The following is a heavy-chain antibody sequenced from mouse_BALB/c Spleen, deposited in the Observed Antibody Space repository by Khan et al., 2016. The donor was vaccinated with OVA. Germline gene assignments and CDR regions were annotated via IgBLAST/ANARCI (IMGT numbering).Heavy chain of an antibody. CDR2: INPHIGET. CDR3: ARIYRSDFDY. D-gene: IGHD1-1*01. CDR1: GYSFTGYC. V-gene: IGHV1-20*02. Sequence: EVQLQQSGPELVKPGASVKISCKASGYSFTGYCMNWVMQSHGKSLEWIGRINPHIGETFYNQKFKGKATLTVDESSSTAHMELRSLASEDSAVYYCARIYRSDFDYWGQGTTLTVSS. J-gene: IGHJ2*01.